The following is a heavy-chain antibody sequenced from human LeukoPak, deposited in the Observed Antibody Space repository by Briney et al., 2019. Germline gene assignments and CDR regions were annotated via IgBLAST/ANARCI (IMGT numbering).Heavy chain of an antibody. J-gene: IGHJ5*02. Sequence: SETLSLTCTVSGGSINSYYWSWLRQPPGKGLEWSGYIYYSRSTNYNPSHKRRGTISVDTSKIQFSLKLSSVTAADTTVYYCARDGIYSGSYYIAGVFDPWGQGTLVTVSS. CDR2: IYYSRST. CDR1: GGSINSYY. V-gene: IGHV4-59*01. CDR3: ARDGIYSGSYYIAGVFDP. D-gene: IGHD3-10*01.